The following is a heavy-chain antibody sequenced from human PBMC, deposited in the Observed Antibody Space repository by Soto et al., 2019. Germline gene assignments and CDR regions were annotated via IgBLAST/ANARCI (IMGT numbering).Heavy chain of an antibody. CDR2: IYNDGTYS. CDR3: TRGPRPISTGTGAY. Sequence: FKMYWMHWVRQSPGKGLVWISRIYNDGTYSDYADSVRGRFTISRDNVNDTLYLQMNNLRAEDSGLYYCTRGPRPISTGTGAYWGQGTHVTVS. J-gene: IGHJ4*02. D-gene: IGHD3-10*01. V-gene: IGHV3-74*01. CDR1: FKMYW.